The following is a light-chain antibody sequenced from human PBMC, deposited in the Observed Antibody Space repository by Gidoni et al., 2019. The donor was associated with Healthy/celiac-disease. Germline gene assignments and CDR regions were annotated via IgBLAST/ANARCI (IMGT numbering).Light chain of an antibody. J-gene: IGKJ3*01. Sequence: DVQLNQSPSSLSASVGDRVTITCRASQPSSSYLNWYQQKPGKAPKLLISAASSLQSGVPSRFSGSGSGTDFTLTISSLQPEDFAPYYCQQSYSTFTFGPGTKVDIK. CDR1: QPSSSY. CDR3: QQSYSTFT. V-gene: IGKV1-39*01. CDR2: AAS.